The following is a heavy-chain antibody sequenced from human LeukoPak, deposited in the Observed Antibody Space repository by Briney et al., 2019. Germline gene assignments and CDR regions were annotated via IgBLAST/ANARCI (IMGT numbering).Heavy chain of an antibody. CDR2: ISYSGTT. V-gene: IGHV4-59*01. CDR3: ARTTTTFDD. Sequence: PSETLSLTCTVSGGSINSYYWSWIRQPPGKGLEWIGYISYSGTTNYSPSLNSRVTISLDTSKTQFSLKLTSVTPADTAVYYCARTTTTFDDWGQGTLVTVSS. J-gene: IGHJ4*02. CDR1: GGSINSYY. D-gene: IGHD4-17*01.